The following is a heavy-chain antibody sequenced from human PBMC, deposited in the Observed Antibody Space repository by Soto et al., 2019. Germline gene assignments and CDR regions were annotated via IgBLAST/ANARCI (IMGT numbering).Heavy chain of an antibody. CDR3: AREEDTAMVTGYYYYGMDV. Sequence: PGGSLRLSCAASGFTFSSYAMHWVRQAPGKGLEWVAVISYDGSNKYYADSVKGRFTISRDNSKNTLYLQMNSLRAEDTAVYYCAREEDTAMVTGYYYYGMDVWGQGTTVTVSS. J-gene: IGHJ6*02. D-gene: IGHD5-18*01. CDR1: GFTFSSYA. CDR2: ISYDGSNK. V-gene: IGHV3-30-3*01.